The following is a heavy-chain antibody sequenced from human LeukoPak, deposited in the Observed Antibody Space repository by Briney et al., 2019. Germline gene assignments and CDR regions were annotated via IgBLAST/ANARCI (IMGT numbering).Heavy chain of an antibody. D-gene: IGHD1-26*01. CDR2: ISASGADT. J-gene: IGHJ4*02. CDR3: ARDRKFRIVGTSQHYFDY. V-gene: IGHV3-21*01. CDR1: GFIFAKYA. Sequence: GGSLRLSCTTSGFIFAKYAMAWVRQSPGKGLEWVSTISASGADTYYADSVRGRFTISRDNAKNSLYLQINSLRAEDTALYYCARDRKFRIVGTSQHYFDYWGQGTLVTVSS.